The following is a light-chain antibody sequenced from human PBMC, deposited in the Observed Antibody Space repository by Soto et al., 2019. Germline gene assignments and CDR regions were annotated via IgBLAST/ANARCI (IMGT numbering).Light chain of an antibody. Sequence: EIELTQSPGTLSLSPGESATLSCRASQSFSTNYVAWYQHKAGQAPRLLIYGASTRATGIPDRFSGSGSGIDYTLTISRLEPEEFAVYYCQQYASSMVYTFGQGIKLEVK. J-gene: IGKJ2*01. V-gene: IGKV3-20*01. CDR2: GAS. CDR1: QSFSTNY. CDR3: QQYASSMVYT.